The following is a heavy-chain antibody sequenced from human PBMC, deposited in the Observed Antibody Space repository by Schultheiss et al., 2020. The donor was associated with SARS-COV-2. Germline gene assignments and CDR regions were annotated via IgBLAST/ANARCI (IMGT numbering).Heavy chain of an antibody. J-gene: IGHJ6*02. V-gene: IGHV3-7*01. D-gene: IGHD3-10*01. Sequence: GGSLRLSCAASGFTFSSYGMHWVRQAPGKGLEWVANIKQDGSEKYYVDSVKGRFTISRDNAKNSLYLQMNSLRAEDTAVYYCARDPSNGSGGYYYGMDVWGQGTTVTVSS. CDR1: GFTFSSYG. CDR2: IKQDGSEK. CDR3: ARDPSNGSGGYYYGMDV.